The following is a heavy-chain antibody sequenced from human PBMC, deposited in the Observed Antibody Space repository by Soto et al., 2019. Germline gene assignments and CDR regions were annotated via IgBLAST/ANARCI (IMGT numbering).Heavy chain of an antibody. CDR1: GFTFSSYA. CDR3: AREEEASSGWYGLDY. Sequence: QVQLVESGGGVVQPGRSLRLSCAASGFTFSSYAMHWVRQAPGKGLEWVAVISYDGSNKYYADSVKGRFTISRDNSKNTLYLQMNSLRAEDTAVHYCAREEEASSGWYGLDYWGQGTLVTVSS. D-gene: IGHD6-19*01. V-gene: IGHV3-30-3*01. J-gene: IGHJ4*02. CDR2: ISYDGSNK.